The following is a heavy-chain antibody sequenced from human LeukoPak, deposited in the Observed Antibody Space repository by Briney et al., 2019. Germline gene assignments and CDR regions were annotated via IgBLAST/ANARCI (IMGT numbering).Heavy chain of an antibody. CDR2: LDYIVST. J-gene: IGHJ6*03. Sequence: PSETLSLTCTVSGGSISSSSYYWGWIRQPPGKGLEWIGSLDYIVSTYYSPSLKSRVTISVDTSKNQFSLKLSSVTAADTAVYYCARSIYYCSSTACYGSPAYYMDVWGKGTTVTLSS. CDR1: GGSISSSSYY. V-gene: IGHV4-39*01. CDR3: ARSIYYCSSTACYGSPAYYMDV. D-gene: IGHD2-2*01.